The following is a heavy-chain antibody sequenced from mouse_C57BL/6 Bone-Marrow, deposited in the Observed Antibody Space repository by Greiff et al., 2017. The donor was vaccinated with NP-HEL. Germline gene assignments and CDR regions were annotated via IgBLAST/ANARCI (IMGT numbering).Heavy chain of an antibody. D-gene: IGHD2-10*01. Sequence: VHVKQSGPELVQPGASVKISCKASGYSFTDYNMNWVQQSNGPSLEWIGVINPNYGTTSYNQKFKGKATLTVDQSSSTAYMQLYSLTSEDSAVYYCAPYYGNYVMDYWGQGTSVTVSS. J-gene: IGHJ4*01. CDR1: GYSFTDYN. CDR3: APYYGNYVMDY. CDR2: INPNYGTT. V-gene: IGHV1-39*01.